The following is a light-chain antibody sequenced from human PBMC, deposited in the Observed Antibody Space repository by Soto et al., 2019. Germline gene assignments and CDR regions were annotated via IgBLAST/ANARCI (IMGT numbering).Light chain of an antibody. Sequence: QPVLTQSPSASASLGASVKLTCTLSSGHSSYAIAWHQQQPEKGPRYLMKLNSDGSHSKGDGIPDRFSGSSSGAECYLTISSLQSEDEADYYCQTWGTGPWVFGGGTKLTVL. CDR3: QTWGTGPWV. V-gene: IGLV4-69*01. J-gene: IGLJ3*02. CDR1: SGHSSYA. CDR2: LNSDGSH.